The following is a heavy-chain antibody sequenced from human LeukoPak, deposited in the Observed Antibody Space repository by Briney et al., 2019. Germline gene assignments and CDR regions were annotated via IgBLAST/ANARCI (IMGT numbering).Heavy chain of an antibody. CDR1: GGSISSYY. V-gene: IGHV4-59*01. CDR3: AREGNDFWSGFYR. Sequence: SETLSLTCTVSGGSISSYYWSWIRQPPGKGLEWIGYIYYSGSTNYNPSLKSRVTISVDTSKNQFSLKLSSVTAADTAAYYCAREGNDFWSGFYRWGQGTLVTVSS. CDR2: IYYSGST. D-gene: IGHD3-3*01. J-gene: IGHJ4*02.